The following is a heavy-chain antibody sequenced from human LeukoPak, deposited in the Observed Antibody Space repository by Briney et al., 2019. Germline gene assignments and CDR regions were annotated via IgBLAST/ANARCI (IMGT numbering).Heavy chain of an antibody. J-gene: IGHJ4*02. CDR1: GFTFSDYY. D-gene: IGHD6-19*01. Sequence: GGSLRLSCAASGFTFSDYYMSWIRQAPGKGLEWVSYISSSGSTIYYADSVKGRFTISRDNAKNSLYLQMNSLRAEDTAVYYCARTEAVAVAGTAFDYWGQGTLVTVSS. V-gene: IGHV3-11*04. CDR3: ARTEAVAVAGTAFDY. CDR2: ISSSGSTI.